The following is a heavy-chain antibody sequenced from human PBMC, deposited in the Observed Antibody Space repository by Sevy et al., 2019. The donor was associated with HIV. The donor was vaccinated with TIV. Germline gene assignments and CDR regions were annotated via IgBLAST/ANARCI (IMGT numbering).Heavy chain of an antibody. J-gene: IGHJ4*02. V-gene: IGHV4-34*01. CDR2: INHSGST. D-gene: IGHD2-15*01. CDR3: ARRREIVGGVAATIDY. Sequence: SETLSLTCAVSGGSFSGYYWSWIRQPPGKGLEWIGEINHSGSTNYNPSLKSRVTISVDTSKNQFSLKLSSVTAADTAVYYCARRREIVGGVAATIDYWGQGTLVTVSS. CDR1: GGSFSGYY.